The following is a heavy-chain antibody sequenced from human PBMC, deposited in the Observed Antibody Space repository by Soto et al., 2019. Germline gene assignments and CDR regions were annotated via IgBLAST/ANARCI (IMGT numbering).Heavy chain of an antibody. CDR3: ARVVSARSMDYYYYYYGMDV. J-gene: IGHJ6*02. Sequence: VASVKVSCKASGGTFSSYAISWVRQAPGQGLEWMGGIIPIFGTANYAQKFQGRVTITADESTSTAYMELSSLRSEDTAVYYCARVVSARSMDYYYYYYGMDVWGQGTTVTVSS. V-gene: IGHV1-69*13. D-gene: IGHD2-2*01. CDR1: GGTFSSYA. CDR2: IIPIFGTA.